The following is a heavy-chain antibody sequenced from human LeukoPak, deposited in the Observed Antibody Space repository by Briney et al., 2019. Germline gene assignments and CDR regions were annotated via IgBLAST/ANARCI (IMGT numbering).Heavy chain of an antibody. CDR2: INPNSGGT. CDR1: GYTFTGYY. J-gene: IGHJ3*02. CDR3: AREENGDNGRVYAFDI. Sequence: ASVKVSCKASGYTFTGYYMHWVRQAPGQGLEWMGWINPNSGGTNYAQKFQGRVTMTRDTSISTAYMELSRLRSDDTAVYYCAREENGDNGRVYAFDIWGQGTMVTVSS. D-gene: IGHD4-17*01. V-gene: IGHV1-2*02.